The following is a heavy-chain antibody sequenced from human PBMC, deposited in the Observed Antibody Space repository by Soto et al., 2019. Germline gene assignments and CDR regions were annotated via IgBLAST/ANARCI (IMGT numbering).Heavy chain of an antibody. Sequence: PGESLKISCKGSGYSFTSYWIGWVRQMPGKGLEWMGIIYPGDSDTRYSPSFQGQVTISADKSISTAYLQWSSLKASDTAMYYCARLSLPNVSGSTDPSLGFDPWGQGTLVTVSS. CDR3: ARLSLPNVSGSTDPSLGFDP. CDR2: IYPGDSDT. D-gene: IGHD2-15*01. J-gene: IGHJ5*02. CDR1: GYSFTSYW. V-gene: IGHV5-51*01.